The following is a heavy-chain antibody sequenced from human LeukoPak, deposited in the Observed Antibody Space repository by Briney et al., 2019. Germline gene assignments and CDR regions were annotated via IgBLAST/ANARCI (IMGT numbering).Heavy chain of an antibody. CDR1: GFTFSTYA. V-gene: IGHV3-48*04. J-gene: IGHJ4*02. Sequence: GGSLRLSCAASGFTFSTYAMIWVRQAPGRGLEWASYIISSGSIIYYADSVKGRFTISRDNAKNSLYLQMNSLRAEDTALYYCAKDIEGIAAAGSFDYWGQGTLVTVSS. D-gene: IGHD6-13*01. CDR2: IISSGSII. CDR3: AKDIEGIAAAGSFDY.